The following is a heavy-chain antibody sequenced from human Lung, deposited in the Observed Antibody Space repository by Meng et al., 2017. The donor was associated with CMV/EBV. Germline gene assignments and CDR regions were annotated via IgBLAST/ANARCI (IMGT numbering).Heavy chain of an antibody. V-gene: IGHV3-30-3*01. Sequence: GESLKISCAASGFTFSSYAMHWVRQAPGKGLEWVAVISYDGSNKYYADSVKGRFTISRDNSKNTLYLQMNSLRAEDTAVYYCARDPYDFWSGYRSLDYWGQGTLVTGSS. CDR3: ARDPYDFWSGYRSLDY. J-gene: IGHJ4*02. CDR2: ISYDGSNK. CDR1: GFTFSSYA. D-gene: IGHD3-3*01.